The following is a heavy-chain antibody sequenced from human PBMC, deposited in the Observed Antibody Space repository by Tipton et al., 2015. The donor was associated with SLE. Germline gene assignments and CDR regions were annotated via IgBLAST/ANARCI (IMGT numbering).Heavy chain of an antibody. Sequence: TLSLTCAVSGYSISCGYYWGWIRQPPGKGLEWIGGIYHSGSIFYNPSLTSRVTISVDTSKHQFSLKPSSVTAADTAVYYCATSDYGDYVPYAFDIWGQGTMVTVSS. CDR1: GYSISCGYY. CDR2: IYHSGSI. D-gene: IGHD4-17*01. V-gene: IGHV4-38-2*01. CDR3: ATSDYGDYVPYAFDI. J-gene: IGHJ3*02.